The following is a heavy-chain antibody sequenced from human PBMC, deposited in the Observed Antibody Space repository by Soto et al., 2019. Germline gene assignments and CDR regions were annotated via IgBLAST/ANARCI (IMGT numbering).Heavy chain of an antibody. CDR1: GFTFSSYS. CDR3: ARVRKLGYCGSTSCPEGAFDI. V-gene: IGHV3-21*01. J-gene: IGHJ3*02. CDR2: ISSSSSYI. Sequence: GGSLRLSCAASGFTFSSYSMNWVRQAPGKGLEWVSSISSSSSYIYYADSVKGRFTISRDNAKNSLYLQMNSLRAEDTAVYYCARVRKLGYCGSTSCPEGAFDIWGQGTMVTVSS. D-gene: IGHD2-2*01.